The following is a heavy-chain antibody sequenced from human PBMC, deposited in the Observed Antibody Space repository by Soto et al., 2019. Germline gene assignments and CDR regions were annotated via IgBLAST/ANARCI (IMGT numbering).Heavy chain of an antibody. D-gene: IGHD6-25*01. CDR2: INHRGSS. J-gene: IGHJ4*02. V-gene: IGHV4-34*01. CDR1: VGSLSGYY. Sequence: SETLSLTCAVNVGSLSGYYWSLIRQSPGKGLEWIGEINHRGSSDYNPSLKSRVTISIYASKNQVTLELTSVTAADTAVYFCARHHPRTLAALEIPFDFWGKGTLVTVSS. CDR3: ARHHPRTLAALEIPFDF.